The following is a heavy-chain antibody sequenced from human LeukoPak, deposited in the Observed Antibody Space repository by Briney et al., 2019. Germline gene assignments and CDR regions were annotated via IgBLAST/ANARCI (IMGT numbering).Heavy chain of an antibody. J-gene: IGHJ4*02. V-gene: IGHV4/OR15-8*01. CDR1: GGSISSSNW. Sequence: PSETLSLTCVVSGGSISSSNWWSWVRQPPGKGLEWIAEIHHSGSANYNPSLKSRVTISLDTSKNQFSLRLSSVTAADTAVYYCARRDGYKSVDYWGQGTLVTVSS. D-gene: IGHD5-24*01. CDR3: ARRDGYKSVDY. CDR2: IHHSGSA.